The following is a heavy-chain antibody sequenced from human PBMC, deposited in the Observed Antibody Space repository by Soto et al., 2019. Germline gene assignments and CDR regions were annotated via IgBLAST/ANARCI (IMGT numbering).Heavy chain of an antibody. CDR1: GYTLTELS. CDR3: ASHYDFWSGYYSTPSHNWFDP. CDR2: FDPEDGET. D-gene: IGHD3-3*01. V-gene: IGHV1-24*01. J-gene: IGHJ5*02. Sequence: ASVKVSCKVSGYTLTELSMHWVRQAPGKGLEWMGGFDPEDGETIYAQKFQGRVTMTEDTSTDTAYMELSSLRSEDTAVYYCASHYDFWSGYYSTPSHNWFDPWGQGTLVTVSS.